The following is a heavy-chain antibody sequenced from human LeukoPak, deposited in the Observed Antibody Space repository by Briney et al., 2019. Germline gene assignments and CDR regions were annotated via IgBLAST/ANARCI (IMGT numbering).Heavy chain of an antibody. J-gene: IGHJ3*02. Sequence: PSQTLSLTCTVSGGSIISDNQFWSWIRQHPGKDLEWLGYIHHSGRAFYSPSLESRLTISLDTSKNQFSLKLNSVIGADTAVYYCAREVNRPTDADAFDIWGQGTMVTVSS. V-gene: IGHV4-31*03. D-gene: IGHD1-26*01. CDR2: IHHSGRA. CDR1: GGSIISDNQF. CDR3: AREVNRPTDADAFDI.